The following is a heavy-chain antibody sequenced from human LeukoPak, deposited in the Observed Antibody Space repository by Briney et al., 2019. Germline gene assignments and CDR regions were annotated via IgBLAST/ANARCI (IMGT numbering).Heavy chain of an antibody. CDR1: VLTVSSNY. CDR2: ISGSGGSI. V-gene: IGHV3-23*01. CDR3: VKGLRPGTDYYGMDV. Sequence: GGCLRLSCVPSVLTVSSNYMSWVRPAPRKGVEWVSAISGSGGSIYYADSVKGRFTLSRDSSKNTLSLQMNSLRAEDTAIYYCVKGLRPGTDYYGMDVWGQGTTVTVSS. D-gene: IGHD6-13*01. J-gene: IGHJ6*02.